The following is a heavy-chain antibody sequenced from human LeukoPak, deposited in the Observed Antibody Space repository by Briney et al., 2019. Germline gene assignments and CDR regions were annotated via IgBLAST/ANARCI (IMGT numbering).Heavy chain of an antibody. CDR3: ARNDYGDYEIDY. CDR1: GFSFSSYY. Sequence: GGSLRLSCAASGFSFSSYYMTWVRQAPGKGLEWVAHIKQDGSEKYYVDSVKGRFTISRDNSKNSLYLQMSSLRAEDTAVYYCARNDYGDYEIDYWGQGTLVTVSS. V-gene: IGHV3-7*01. D-gene: IGHD4-17*01. CDR2: IKQDGSEK. J-gene: IGHJ4*02.